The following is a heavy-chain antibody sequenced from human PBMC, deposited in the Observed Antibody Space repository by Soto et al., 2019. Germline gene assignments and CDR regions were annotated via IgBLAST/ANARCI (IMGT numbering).Heavy chain of an antibody. J-gene: IGHJ4*02. CDR2: INPSGGST. CDR3: AIDLIYDSGYYFDY. V-gene: IGHV1-46*01. D-gene: IGHD5-12*01. CDR1: GYTFTTYY. Sequence: QVQLVQSGAEVKKPGASLHVSCTASGYTFTTYYINWVRQAPGQGLEWMGLINPSGGSTSYAHKFQGRVTMTMYKSTTKVYIELRILRYEDTAVYYCAIDLIYDSGYYFDYWGQLTLFTFSS.